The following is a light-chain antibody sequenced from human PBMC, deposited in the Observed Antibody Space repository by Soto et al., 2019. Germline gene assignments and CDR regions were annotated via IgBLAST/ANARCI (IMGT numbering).Light chain of an antibody. V-gene: IGKV3-11*01. CDR2: DAS. J-gene: IGKJ5*01. CDR1: QSVSRY. CDR3: QQRRNWPIT. Sequence: EIVLTQSPATLSLSPGERATLSCRTSQSVSRYFAWYQQKPGRAPRLLIYDASNRATGIPARFIGSGSGTDFTLTISSLEPEDFAVYYCQQRRNWPITFGQGTRLEIK.